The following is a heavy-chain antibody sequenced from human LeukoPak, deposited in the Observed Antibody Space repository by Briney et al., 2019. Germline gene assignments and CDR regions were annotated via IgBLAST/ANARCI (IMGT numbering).Heavy chain of an antibody. CDR1: GYTFTGYY. CDR3: ARRDSMVRADYYYYYMDV. CDR2: INPNSGGT. Sequence: GASVKVSCKASGYTFTGYYMHWVRQAPGQGLEWMGWINPNSGGTNYAQKFQGRVTMTRDTSISTAYMELSRLRSDDTAVYYCARRDSMVRADYYYYYMDVWGKGTTVTISS. D-gene: IGHD3-10*01. J-gene: IGHJ6*03. V-gene: IGHV1-2*02.